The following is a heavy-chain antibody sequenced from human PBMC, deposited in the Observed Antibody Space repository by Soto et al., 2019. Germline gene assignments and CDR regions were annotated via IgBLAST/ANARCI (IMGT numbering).Heavy chain of an antibody. J-gene: IGHJ6*02. V-gene: IGHV3-11*01. CDR2: TSSSGSTT. CDR1: GFSFSDYY. D-gene: IGHD2-15*01. CDR3: ARNGYCSRDACSYGVDV. Sequence: QVQLVESGGGLVKPGGSLRLSCAASGFSFSDYYMSWIRQAPGKGLEWVSYTSSSGSTTYYADSVKGRFTVSRDNAKESLWLQVNSLRADDTVVYYWARNGYCSRDACSYGVDVWGQGTTVTVSS.